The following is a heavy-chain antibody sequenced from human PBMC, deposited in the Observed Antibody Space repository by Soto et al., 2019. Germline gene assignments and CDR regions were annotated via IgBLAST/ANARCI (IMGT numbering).Heavy chain of an antibody. D-gene: IGHD6-19*01. Sequence: QITLKESGPTLVKPTQTLTLTCTFSGFSLSTTRVAVGWIRQPPGKALEWLALIYWDDDKRYSPFLKSRLTIXXXTXXNQVVLTMTNMDPVDTATYYCSHIVGAGLGYYFDYWGQGTLVTVSS. J-gene: IGHJ4*02. CDR1: GFSLSTTRVA. CDR3: SHIVGAGLGYYFDY. V-gene: IGHV2-5*02. CDR2: IYWDDDK.